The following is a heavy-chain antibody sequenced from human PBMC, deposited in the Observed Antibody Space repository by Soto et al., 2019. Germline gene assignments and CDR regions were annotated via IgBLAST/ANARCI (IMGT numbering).Heavy chain of an antibody. CDR3: ARAYYDILTGYRYYYYYGMDV. Sequence: QVQLQESGPGLVKPSQTLSLTCTVSSGSISSGGYYWSWIRQHPGKGLEWIGYIYYSGSTYYNPSLKSRVTISVDTSKNHFSLKLSSVTAADTAVYYCARAYYDILTGYRYYYYYGMDVWGQGTTVTVSS. D-gene: IGHD3-9*01. V-gene: IGHV4-31*03. J-gene: IGHJ6*02. CDR2: IYYSGST. CDR1: SGSISSGGYY.